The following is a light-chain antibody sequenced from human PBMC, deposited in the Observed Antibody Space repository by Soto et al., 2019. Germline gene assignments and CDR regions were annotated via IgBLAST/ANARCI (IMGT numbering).Light chain of an antibody. J-gene: IGKJ4*01. CDR3: QKYNSAPHT. CDR2: AAS. Sequence: DIQMTQSPSSLSASVGDRVIITCRTSQDISNYLAWYQQKQGRVPKLLIYAASTLQSGGPSRFSGGGSGTDFSLTISSLQPEDVATYYCQKYNSAPHTFGGGTKVEIQ. V-gene: IGKV1-27*01. CDR1: QDISNY.